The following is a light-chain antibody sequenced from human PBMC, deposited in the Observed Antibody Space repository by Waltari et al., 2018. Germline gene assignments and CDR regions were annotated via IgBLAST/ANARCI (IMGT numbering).Light chain of an antibody. Sequence: SGLYSANNKNYLAGYQQKPGQPPKLLIYWASTRESGVPDRFSGSGSGTDFTLTISSLQAEDVAVYYCQQYYSTPRTFGQGTKVEIK. CDR3: QQYYSTPRT. J-gene: IGKJ1*01. CDR1: SGLYSANNKNY. V-gene: IGKV4-1*01. CDR2: WAS.